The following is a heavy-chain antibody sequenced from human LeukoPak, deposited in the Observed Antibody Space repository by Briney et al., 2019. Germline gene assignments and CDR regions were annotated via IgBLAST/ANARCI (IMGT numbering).Heavy chain of an antibody. CDR3: ASSSCSGGSCSYYFEY. J-gene: IGHJ4*02. CDR1: GFTFSNYG. V-gene: IGHV3-33*01. CDR2: IWYDGSNK. D-gene: IGHD2-15*01. Sequence: GRSLRLSCAASGFTFSNYGMHWVRQAPGKGLEWVAVIWYDGSNKYYVDSVKGRFTISRDNSKNTLYLQMNSLRAEDTAVYYCASSSCSGGSCSYYFEYWGQGTLVTVSS.